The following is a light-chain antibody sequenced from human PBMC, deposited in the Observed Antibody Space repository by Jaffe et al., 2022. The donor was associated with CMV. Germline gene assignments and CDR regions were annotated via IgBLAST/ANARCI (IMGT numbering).Light chain of an antibody. J-gene: IGLJ2*01. V-gene: IGLV2-11*01. Sequence: HSALTQPRSVSGSPGQSVTISCTGTSSDVGGYNYVSWYQQHPGKAPKLMIYDVAKRPSGVPDRFSGSKSANTASLTISGLQSDDEADYYCSSYAGNYTVIFGGGTKLAVL. CDR1: SSDVGGYNY. CDR3: SSYAGNYTVI. CDR2: DVA.